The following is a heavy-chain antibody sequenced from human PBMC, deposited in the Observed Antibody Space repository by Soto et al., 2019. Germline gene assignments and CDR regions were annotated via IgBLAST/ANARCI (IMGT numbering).Heavy chain of an antibody. Sequence: PSETLSLTCTVSGGSISSYHWNWIRQPPGKGLEWIGYIYYSGSTNYNPSLKSRVTISLDTSKNQFSLKLSSVTAADTAVYYCARGYGDYDYWGQGTLVTVSS. D-gene: IGHD4-17*01. J-gene: IGHJ4*02. CDR2: IYYSGST. CDR1: GGSISSYH. CDR3: ARGYGDYDY. V-gene: IGHV4-59*01.